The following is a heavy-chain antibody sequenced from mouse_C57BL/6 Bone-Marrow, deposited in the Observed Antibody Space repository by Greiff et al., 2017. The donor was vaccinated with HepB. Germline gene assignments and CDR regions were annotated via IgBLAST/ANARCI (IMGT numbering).Heavy chain of an antibody. CDR3: ARRSPHYYAMDY. CDR2: IHPNSGST. V-gene: IGHV1-64*01. J-gene: IGHJ4*01. Sequence: VQLQQPGAELVKPGASVKLSCKASGYTFTSYWMHWVKQRPGQGLEWIGMIHPNSGSTNYNEKFKSKATLTVDKSSSTAYMQLSSLTSEDSAVYYCARRSPHYYAMDYWGQGTSVTVSS. CDR1: GYTFTSYW.